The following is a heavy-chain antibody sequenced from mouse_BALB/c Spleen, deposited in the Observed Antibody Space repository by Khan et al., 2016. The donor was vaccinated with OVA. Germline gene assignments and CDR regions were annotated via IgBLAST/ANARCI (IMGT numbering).Heavy chain of an antibody. CDR3: ARGAGTTYGLDY. CDR2: FLPGRGTI. D-gene: IGHD3-3*01. Sequence: QVQLKQFGAELMKPGASVKISCKATGYKFSSYWIEWVKQRPGHGLEWIGEFLPGRGTINYNEKCRGKATCTAETHSNIDYMQLNSLTSEDSAVFDCARGAGTTYGLDYWGQGPSGTGSS. J-gene: IGHJ4*01. V-gene: IGHV1-9*01. CDR1: GYKFSSYW.